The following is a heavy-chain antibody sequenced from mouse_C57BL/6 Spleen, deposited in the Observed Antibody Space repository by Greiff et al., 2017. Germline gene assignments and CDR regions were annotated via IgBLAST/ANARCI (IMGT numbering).Heavy chain of an antibody. J-gene: IGHJ1*03. CDR2: IDPETGGT. Sequence: QVQLQQSGAELVRPGASVTLSCKASGYTFTDYEMHWVKQTPVHGLEWIGAIDPETGGTAYNQKFKGKAILTADKSSSTAYMELRSLTSEDSAVYYCTRGRNGNYPWYFDVWGTGTTVTVSS. V-gene: IGHV1-15*01. CDR3: TRGRNGNYPWYFDV. CDR1: GYTFTDYE. D-gene: IGHD2-1*01.